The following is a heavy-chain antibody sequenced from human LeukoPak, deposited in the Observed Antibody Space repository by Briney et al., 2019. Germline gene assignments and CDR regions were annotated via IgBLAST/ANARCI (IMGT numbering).Heavy chain of an antibody. V-gene: IGHV1-8*01. J-gene: IGHJ6*03. Sequence: ASVKVSCKASGYTFTSYDINWVRQATGQGLEWMGWMNPNSGNTGYAQKFQGRVTMTRNTSISTAYMELSSLRSEDTAVYYCATGLSGYDYYYYYYYYMDVWGKGTTVTVSS. CDR2: MNPNSGNT. CDR3: ATGLSGYDYYYYYYYYMDV. CDR1: GYTFTSYD. D-gene: IGHD5-12*01.